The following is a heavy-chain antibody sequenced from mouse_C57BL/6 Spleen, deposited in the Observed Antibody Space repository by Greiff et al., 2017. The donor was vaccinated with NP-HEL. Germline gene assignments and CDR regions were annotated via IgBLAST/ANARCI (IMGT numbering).Heavy chain of an antibody. V-gene: IGHV1-55*01. CDR2: IYPGSGST. J-gene: IGHJ2*01. Sequence: QVQLQQPGAELVKPGASVKMSCKASGYTFTSYWITWVKQRPGQGLEWIGDIYPGSGSTNYNEKFKSKATLTVDTSSSTAYMQLSSLTSEDSAVYYCARGDYGYDPFDYWGQGTTLTVSS. CDR1: GYTFTSYW. CDR3: ARGDYGYDPFDY. D-gene: IGHD2-2*01.